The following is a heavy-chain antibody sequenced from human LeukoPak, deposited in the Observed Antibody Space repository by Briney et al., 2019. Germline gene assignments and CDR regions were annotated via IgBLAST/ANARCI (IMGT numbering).Heavy chain of an antibody. CDR1: GFTFMNYS. CDR3: ARGRGQDYDFWSGPSERYYYMDV. J-gene: IGHJ6*03. D-gene: IGHD3-3*01. V-gene: IGHV3-48*04. CDR2: ISSSSSSI. Sequence: GGSLRLSCAASGFTFMNYSMNWVRQAPGKGLEWVSYISSSSSSIYYADSVQGRFTISRDNAKNSLFLQMNSLRAEDTAVYYCARGRGQDYDFWSGPSERYYYMDVWGKGTTVTVSS.